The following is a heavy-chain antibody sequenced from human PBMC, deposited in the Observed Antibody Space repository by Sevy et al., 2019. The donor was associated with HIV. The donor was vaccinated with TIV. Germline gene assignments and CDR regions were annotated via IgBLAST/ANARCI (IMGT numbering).Heavy chain of an antibody. D-gene: IGHD1-1*01. Sequence: GGSLRLSCAASGFTFSDYSMNWVRQAPGKGLEWVASISSSSYYIDYANSVKGRFTISRDNAKNSLYLQMNSLRAEDTAVYYCARATGTEALDAFDIWGQGTMVTVSS. J-gene: IGHJ3*02. V-gene: IGHV3-21*01. CDR1: GFTFSDYS. CDR3: ARATGTEALDAFDI. CDR2: ISSSSYYI.